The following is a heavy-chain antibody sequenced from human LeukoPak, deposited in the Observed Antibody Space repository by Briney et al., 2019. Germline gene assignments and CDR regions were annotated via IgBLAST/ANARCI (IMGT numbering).Heavy chain of an antibody. J-gene: IGHJ4*02. CDR1: GGSFSGYY. CDR2: INHSGST. Sequence: SETLSLTCAVYGGSFSGYYWSWIRQPPGKGLEWIGEINHSGSTNYNPSLKSRVTISVDTSKNQFSLKLSSVTAANTAVYYCARRYYDFWSGYYTSDYWGQGTLVTVSS. D-gene: IGHD3-3*01. CDR3: ARRYYDFWSGYYTSDY. V-gene: IGHV4-34*01.